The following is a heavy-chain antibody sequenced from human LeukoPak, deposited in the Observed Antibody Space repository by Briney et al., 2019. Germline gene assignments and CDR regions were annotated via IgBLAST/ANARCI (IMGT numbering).Heavy chain of an antibody. CDR2: INHSGST. V-gene: IGHV4-34*01. Sequence: PSETLSLTCAVYGGSFSGYYWSWIRQPPGKGLEWIGEINHSGSTDYNPSLKSRVTISIDKSKNHFSLKLTSVTAADTAIYYCARHRLWFGAFDPWGQGTLVTVSS. CDR1: GGSFSGYY. D-gene: IGHD3-10*01. CDR3: ARHRLWFGAFDP. J-gene: IGHJ5*02.